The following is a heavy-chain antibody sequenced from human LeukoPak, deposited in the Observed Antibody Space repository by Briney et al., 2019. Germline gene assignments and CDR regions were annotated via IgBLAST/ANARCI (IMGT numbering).Heavy chain of an antibody. V-gene: IGHV3-21*01. J-gene: IGHJ4*02. D-gene: IGHD3-16*01. CDR2: ITDSGTGT. CDR1: GFTFSSYA. Sequence: GGPQRLSWAASGFTFSSYALSWDRQAPAKGLEWVSGITDSGTGTYYADSVKGRFTISRDNAKNSLYLQMNSLRAEDTAVYYCARERGGDFDYWGQGTLVTVSS. CDR3: ARERGGDFDY.